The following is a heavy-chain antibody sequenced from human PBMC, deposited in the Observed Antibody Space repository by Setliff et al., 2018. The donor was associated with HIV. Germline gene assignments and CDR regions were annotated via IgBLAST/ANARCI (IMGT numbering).Heavy chain of an antibody. V-gene: IGHV4-61*05. CDR1: GGSINRSNYY. CDR3: ARHSPSDY. CDR2: IHSSGST. J-gene: IGHJ4*02. Sequence: SETLSLTCTVPGGSINRSNYYWGWIRQPPGKGLEWIGYIHSSGSTNCNPSLKSRVTISIDASNNQFSLKLSSVTAADTAVYYCARHSPSDYWGQGTLVTVSS.